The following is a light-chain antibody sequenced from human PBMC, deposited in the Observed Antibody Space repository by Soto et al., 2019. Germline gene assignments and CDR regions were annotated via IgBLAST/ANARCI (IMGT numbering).Light chain of an antibody. CDR2: DVS. V-gene: IGLV2-14*01. J-gene: IGLJ2*01. Sequence: QSALTQPASVSGSPGQSITISCTGTSSDVGGYNYVSWYQQHPGKAPKLIVYDVSNRPSGVSNRFSGSKSGNTASLTISGLQAEDEADYYCSSYTSSNIVVFGGGTKVTVL. CDR1: SSDVGGYNY. CDR3: SSYTSSNIVV.